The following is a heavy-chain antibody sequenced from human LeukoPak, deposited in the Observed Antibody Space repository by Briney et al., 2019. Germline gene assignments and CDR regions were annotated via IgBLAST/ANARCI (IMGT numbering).Heavy chain of an antibody. Sequence: ASVRVSCKASGYTFTGYHIHWVRQAPGQGLEWMGWINPNSGVTNYAQKFQGRVTMTRDTSISTAYMELSRLTSDDTAVYYCARWQYWDTGGYFDFWGQGTLVPVSS. D-gene: IGHD1-26*01. CDR2: INPNSGVT. CDR3: ARWQYWDTGGYFDF. J-gene: IGHJ4*02. CDR1: GYTFTGYH. V-gene: IGHV1-2*02.